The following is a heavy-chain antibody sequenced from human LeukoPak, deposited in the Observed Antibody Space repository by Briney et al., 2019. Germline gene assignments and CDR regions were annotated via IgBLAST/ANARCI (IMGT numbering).Heavy chain of an antibody. CDR2: IVVGSGNT. D-gene: IGHD1-26*01. J-gene: IGHJ3*02. Sequence: SVNVSCKASRFTLNRSSMQGVRQARGQRLECIGCIVVGSGNTNNAQRFQERITMTRDMSTSRAYMELSRLRSEDTAVYYCAADLRKVGDYEAFDIWGQGTKVTVSS. CDR3: AADLRKVGDYEAFDI. V-gene: IGHV1-58*02. CDR1: RFTLNRSS.